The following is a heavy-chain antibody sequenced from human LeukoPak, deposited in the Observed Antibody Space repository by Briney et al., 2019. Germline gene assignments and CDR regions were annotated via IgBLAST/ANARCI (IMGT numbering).Heavy chain of an antibody. J-gene: IGHJ5*02. CDR3: AKCITVAGTSENNWFDP. V-gene: IGHV3-23*01. CDR2: ISGSGGST. CDR1: GFTFSSYA. Sequence: GVLRLSCAASGFTFSSYAMSWVRQAPEKGLEWVSAISGSGGSTYYADSVKGRFTISRDNSMNTLYLQMNSLRAEDTAVYYCAKCITVAGTSENNWFDPWGQGTLVTVSS. D-gene: IGHD6-19*01.